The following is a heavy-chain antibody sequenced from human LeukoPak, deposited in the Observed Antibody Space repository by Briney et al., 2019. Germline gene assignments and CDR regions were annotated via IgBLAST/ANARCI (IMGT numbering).Heavy chain of an antibody. Sequence: GGSLRLSCAASGFTFRNFWMSWVRQAPGKGLEWVGRIKSNRDGGTTQYAAPVKDRFTISRDDSKCILYLQMTSLSTEDTAMYYCTGEPNGFDPWGQGTLVTVSS. CDR2: IKSNRDGGTT. CDR3: TGEPNGFDP. D-gene: IGHD3-16*01. J-gene: IGHJ5*02. V-gene: IGHV3-15*01. CDR1: GFTFRNFW.